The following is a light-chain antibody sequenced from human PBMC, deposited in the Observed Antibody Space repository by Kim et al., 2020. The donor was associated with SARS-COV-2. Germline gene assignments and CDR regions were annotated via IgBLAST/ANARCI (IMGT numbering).Light chain of an antibody. Sequence: PGDISNVSCRASQSGSRSNLAGYQQKPGQAPRLRIYGESSRATGIPDRFSGSESGTDFTLNISRLEPEEFAVYYCQQYSSSLTFGGGTKVDIK. J-gene: IGKJ4*01. CDR2: GES. CDR3: QQYSSSLT. V-gene: IGKV3-20*01. CDR1: QSGSRSN.